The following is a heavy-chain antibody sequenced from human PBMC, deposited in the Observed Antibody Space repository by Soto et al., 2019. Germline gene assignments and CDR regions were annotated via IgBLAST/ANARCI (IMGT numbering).Heavy chain of an antibody. CDR1: GYTFTTYY. J-gene: IGHJ4*02. V-gene: IGHV1-46*01. Sequence: XSVKVSCKASGYTFTTYYMHWVRQAPGQGLEWMGIINPSVGSTTYAQKFQGRVSMTRDTSASTVYMELSSLRSEDTAVYYCARDRAYDYWGQGTQVTVSS. CDR3: ARDRAYDY. D-gene: IGHD3-10*01. CDR2: INPSVGST.